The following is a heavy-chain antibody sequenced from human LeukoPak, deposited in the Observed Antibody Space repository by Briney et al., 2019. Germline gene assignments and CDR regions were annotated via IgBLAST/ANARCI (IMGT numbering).Heavy chain of an antibody. Sequence: GASVKVSCKASGYTFTSYYMHWVRQAPGQGLEWMGIINPSGGSTSYAQKFQGRVTMTRDMSTSTVYMELSSLRSEDTAVYYCARGDSSGWYGDPIDYWGQGTLVTVSS. D-gene: IGHD6-19*01. J-gene: IGHJ4*02. CDR1: GYTFTSYY. V-gene: IGHV1-46*01. CDR3: ARGDSSGWYGDPIDY. CDR2: INPSGGST.